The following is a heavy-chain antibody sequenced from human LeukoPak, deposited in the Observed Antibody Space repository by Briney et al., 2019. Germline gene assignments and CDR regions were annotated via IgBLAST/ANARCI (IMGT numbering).Heavy chain of an antibody. J-gene: IGHJ4*02. CDR1: GFTFNDYA. CDR3: AKSDCGCIGCRLIDH. Sequence: GGSLRLSCATSGFTFNDYAMIWVRQTPGKGLEWVSSISGDGSNIYSTDSVRGRFTISRDISKNTLYLQMNSLRAADSALYYCAKSDCGCIGCRLIDHWGQGTLVTVSS. V-gene: IGHV3-23*01. CDR2: ISGDGSNI. D-gene: IGHD5-12*01.